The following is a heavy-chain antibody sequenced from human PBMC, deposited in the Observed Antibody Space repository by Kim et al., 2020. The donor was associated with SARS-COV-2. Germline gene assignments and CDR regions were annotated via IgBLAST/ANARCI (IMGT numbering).Heavy chain of an antibody. CDR3: ARAQGGYCTNGVCLGYFDY. Sequence: GGSLRLSCAASGFTFSSYSMNWVRQAPGKGLEWVSYISSSSSTIYYADSVKGRFTISRDNAKNSLYLQMNSLRAEDTAVYYCARAQGGYCTNGVCLGYFDYWGQGTLVTVSS. CDR1: GFTFSSYS. D-gene: IGHD2-8*01. CDR2: ISSSSSTI. J-gene: IGHJ4*02. V-gene: IGHV3-48*04.